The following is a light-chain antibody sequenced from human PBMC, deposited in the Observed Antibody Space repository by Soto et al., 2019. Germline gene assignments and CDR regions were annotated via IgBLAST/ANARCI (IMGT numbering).Light chain of an antibody. CDR3: MQGTHRTWT. CDR1: QSLVSSDGNTY. Sequence: DVVMTQSPLSLPVTLGQPASISCRSSQSLVSSDGNTYLIWFQQRPGQSSRRLIYKVSNRDSGVPDRFSGSGSGTDFTLEISRVEAEDVGVYYCMQGTHRTWTFGQGTKVEIK. V-gene: IGKV2-30*01. CDR2: KVS. J-gene: IGKJ1*01.